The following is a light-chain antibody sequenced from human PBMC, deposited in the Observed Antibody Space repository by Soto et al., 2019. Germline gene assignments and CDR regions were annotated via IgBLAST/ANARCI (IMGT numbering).Light chain of an antibody. CDR3: CSYAGSSTCV. Sequence: QSALAQPASVSGSPRQSLTISCTGTRSDNKSYNLVYWCQKHTGKDPKIMNYEVSKQNSEFSNRFSGSKSGNTASLTISGLQVEDEADDYCCSYAGSSTCVFGTGTKGT. J-gene: IGLJ1*01. CDR2: EVS. CDR1: RSDNKSYNL. V-gene: IGLV2-23*02.